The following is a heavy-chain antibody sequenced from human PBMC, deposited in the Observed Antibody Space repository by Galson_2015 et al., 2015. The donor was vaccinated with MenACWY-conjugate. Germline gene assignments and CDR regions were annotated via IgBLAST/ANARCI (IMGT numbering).Heavy chain of an antibody. CDR3: ARGIQLRFLEPPYYMDV. Sequence: SLRLSCAASGFPFNTYYINLIRQAPGKGLEWIAYIDRSGAKTHYADSVEGRFNVSRDDTKNILFLQMNSLRVEDTAVYYCARGIQLRFLEPPYYMDVWGKGTTVTVSS. J-gene: IGHJ6*03. D-gene: IGHD3-3*01. CDR2: IDRSGAKT. V-gene: IGHV3-11*06. CDR1: GFPFNTYY.